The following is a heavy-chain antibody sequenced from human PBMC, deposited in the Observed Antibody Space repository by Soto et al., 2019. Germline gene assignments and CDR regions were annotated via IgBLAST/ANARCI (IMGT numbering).Heavy chain of an antibody. D-gene: IGHD2-15*01. CDR1: GYSFTSYW. CDR3: ARRRAAKPNYYGMDV. Sequence: GESLKISCKGSGYSFTSYWISWVRQMPGKGLEWMGIIYPGDSDTRYSPSFQGQVTISADKSISTAYLQWSSLKASDTAMYYCARRRAAKPNYYGMDVWGQGTTVTVSS. V-gene: IGHV5-51*01. CDR2: IYPGDSDT. J-gene: IGHJ6*02.